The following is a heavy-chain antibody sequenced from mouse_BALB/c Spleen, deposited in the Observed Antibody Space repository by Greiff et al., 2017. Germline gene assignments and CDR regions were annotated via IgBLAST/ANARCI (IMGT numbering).Heavy chain of an antibody. CDR3: ARERYSFAY. V-gene: IGHV5-6-5*01. CDR1: GFTFSSYA. Sequence: EVMLVESGGGLVKPGGSLKLSCAASGFTFSSYAMSWVRQTPEKRLEWVASISSGGSTYYPDSVKGRFTISRDNARNILYLQMSSLRSEDTAMYYCARERYSFAYWGQGTLVTVSA. CDR2: ISSGGST. J-gene: IGHJ3*01. D-gene: IGHD2-14*01.